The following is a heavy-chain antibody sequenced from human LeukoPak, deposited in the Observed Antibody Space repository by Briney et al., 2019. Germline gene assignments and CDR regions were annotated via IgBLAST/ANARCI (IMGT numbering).Heavy chain of an antibody. J-gene: IGHJ4*02. V-gene: IGHV3-30-3*01. CDR2: ISYDGSNK. CDR3: ASQVIAAHWATDY. CDR1: GFTFSSYA. Sequence: GGSLRLSCAASGFTFSSYAMHWVRQAPGKGLEWVAVISYDGSNKYYADSVKGRFTISRDNSKNTLYLQMNSLRAEDTAVYYCASQVIAAHWATDYWGQGTLVTVSS. D-gene: IGHD6-13*01.